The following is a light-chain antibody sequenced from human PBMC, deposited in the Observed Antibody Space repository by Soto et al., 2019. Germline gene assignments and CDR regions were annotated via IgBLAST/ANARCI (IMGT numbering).Light chain of an antibody. V-gene: IGKV3-20*01. CDR2: GAS. CDR3: RQYNSSPWT. J-gene: IGKJ1*01. CDR1: QTIRSNY. Sequence: ETVLTQSPGTLSLSPGDRATLSCRASQTIRSNYLAWYRQTPGQAHRLLIYGASNRATGIADRFSGSGSGPGCTLIISRLEPDDFARYYCRQYNSSPWTFDYGTKLEIK.